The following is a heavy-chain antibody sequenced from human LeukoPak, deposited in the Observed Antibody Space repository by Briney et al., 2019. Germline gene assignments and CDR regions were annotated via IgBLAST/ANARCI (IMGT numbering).Heavy chain of an antibody. CDR3: AKDLGDTIVRGVLYYYYGMDV. V-gene: IGHV3-30*18. Sequence: PGGSLRHSCAPSGFTFSSYGMHWVRQAPGERLGWVAVISYDGSNQYYADSVKGRFSISRDNSKTTLYLQRNSLRAEDTAVYYGAKDLGDTIVRGVLYYYYGMDVWGQGTTVTVSS. J-gene: IGHJ6*02. CDR2: ISYDGSNQ. CDR1: GFTFSSYG. D-gene: IGHD3-10*01.